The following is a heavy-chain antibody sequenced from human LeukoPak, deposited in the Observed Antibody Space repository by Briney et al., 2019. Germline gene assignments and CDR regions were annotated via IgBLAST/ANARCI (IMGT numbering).Heavy chain of an antibody. CDR3: YHFGWDGSLNY. CDR1: GYTFTGYY. Sequence: GSVKVSCQASGYTFTGYYMHWVRQAPGQGLEWMGWINPNSGGTNYAQKFQGRVTMTRDTSISTAYMELSRLRSDDTAVYYCYHFGWDGSLNYWGQGTLVTVSS. D-gene: IGHD6-19*01. V-gene: IGHV1-2*02. J-gene: IGHJ4*02. CDR2: INPNSGGT.